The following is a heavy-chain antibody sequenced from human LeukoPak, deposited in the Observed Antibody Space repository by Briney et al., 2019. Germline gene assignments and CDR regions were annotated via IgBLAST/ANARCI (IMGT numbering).Heavy chain of an antibody. CDR3: AKSVAAAGTKGPFDY. J-gene: IGHJ4*02. CDR2: ISGSGGST. CDR1: GFTFSSYA. V-gene: IGHV3-23*01. D-gene: IGHD6-13*01. Sequence: GGSLRLSCAASGFTFSSYAMSWVRQAPGKGLEWVSAISGSGGSTYYADSVKGRFTISSDNSKNTLYLQMNSLRAEDTAVYYCAKSVAAAGTKGPFDYWGQGTLVTVSS.